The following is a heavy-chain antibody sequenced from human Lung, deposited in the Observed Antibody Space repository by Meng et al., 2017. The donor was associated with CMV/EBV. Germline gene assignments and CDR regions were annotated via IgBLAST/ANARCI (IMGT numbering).Heavy chain of an antibody. Sequence: ASXXVSCKASGYTLTGHFMHWVRQARGQGLEWMGWIQPNTGVTNYAQQFQGRVTLTRDASINTGYMELTRLTSDDTAVYYCARDNNWGPDYWGQGTLVTVSS. D-gene: IGHD7-27*01. V-gene: IGHV1-2*02. CDR3: ARDNNWGPDY. CDR2: IQPNTGVT. CDR1: GYTLTGHF. J-gene: IGHJ4*02.